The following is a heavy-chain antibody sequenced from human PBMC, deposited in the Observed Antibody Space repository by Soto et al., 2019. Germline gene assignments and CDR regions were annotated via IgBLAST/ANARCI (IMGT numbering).Heavy chain of an antibody. CDR1: GGSIGGYY. J-gene: IGHJ6*02. CDR2: IYSDGTT. D-gene: IGHD2-2*01. Sequence: SETLSLTCTVSGGSIGGYYWSWVRQPAGKGLEWVGRIYSDGTTNYSPSLKSRVTMSLDTSKDQFSLHLNSVTAADTAVYYCSRVGCSNSKCYTRGMDVWGQGTTVTVSS. CDR3: SRVGCSNSKCYTRGMDV. V-gene: IGHV4-4*07.